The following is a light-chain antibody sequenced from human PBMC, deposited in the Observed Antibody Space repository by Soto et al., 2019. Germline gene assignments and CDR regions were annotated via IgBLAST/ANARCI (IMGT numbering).Light chain of an antibody. CDR2: VAS. Sequence: DIQMTQSPSTLSSSVGDRVTITCRASHNIDNRLAWHQQKAGKAPNLLIYVASNLESGVPSRFSGSGSGTEFTLTISSLQPEYFGTYYCQQYSRYSEVTFGPATKVDV. CDR3: QQYSRYSEVT. J-gene: IGKJ3*01. CDR1: HNIDNR. V-gene: IGKV1-5*01.